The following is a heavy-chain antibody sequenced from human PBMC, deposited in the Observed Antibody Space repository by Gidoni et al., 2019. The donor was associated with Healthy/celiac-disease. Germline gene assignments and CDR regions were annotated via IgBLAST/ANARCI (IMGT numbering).Heavy chain of an antibody. CDR2: ISGSGGST. CDR1: GFTFSSDA. CDR3: AKAVYAIPDYFDY. D-gene: IGHD2-8*01. V-gene: IGHV3-23*01. J-gene: IGHJ4*02. Sequence: EVQLLESGGGLVQPGGSLRLSCAASGFTFSSDAMSWVRQAPGKGLEWVSAISGSGGSTYYADSVKGRFTISRDNSKNTLYLQMNSLRAEDTAVYYCAKAVYAIPDYFDYWGQGTLVTVSS.